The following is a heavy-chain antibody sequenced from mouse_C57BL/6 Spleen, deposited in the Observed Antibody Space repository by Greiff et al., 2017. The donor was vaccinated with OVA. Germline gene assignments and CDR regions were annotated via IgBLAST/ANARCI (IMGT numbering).Heavy chain of an antibody. D-gene: IGHD1-1*01. CDR3: ARGYYESSLYAMDY. V-gene: IGHV5-17*01. CDR2: ISSGSSTI. J-gene: IGHJ4*01. Sequence: EVKLVESGGGLVKPGGSLKLSCAASGFTFSDYGMHWVSQAPEKGLEWVAYISSGSSTIYYGDTVKGRFTIARDNAKNTLFLHMTILRSVTTALYDCARGYYESSLYAMDYWGQGTSVTVSS. CDR1: GFTFSDYG.